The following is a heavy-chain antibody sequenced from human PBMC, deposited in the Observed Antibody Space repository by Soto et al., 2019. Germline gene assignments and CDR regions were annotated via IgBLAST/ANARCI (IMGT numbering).Heavy chain of an antibody. CDR2: IYYSGST. V-gene: IGHV4-59*01. CDR3: ARDPIVGATKYAFDI. D-gene: IGHD1-26*01. J-gene: IGHJ3*02. CDR1: GGSIGSYY. Sequence: SETLSLTCTVSGGSIGSYYWSWIRQPPGKGLEWIGYIYYSGSTNYNPSLKSRVTISVDTSKNQFSLKLSSVTAADTAVYYCARDPIVGATKYAFDIWGQGTMVTVSS.